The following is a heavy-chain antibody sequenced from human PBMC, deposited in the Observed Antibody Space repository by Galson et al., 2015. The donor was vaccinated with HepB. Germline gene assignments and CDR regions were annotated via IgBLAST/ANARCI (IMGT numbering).Heavy chain of an antibody. J-gene: IGHJ6*02. CDR1: EFILSMYW. CDR3: ARVKRGEWYSFYYYGMDV. V-gene: IGHV3-7*05. CDR2: IKEDGSEK. Sequence: SLRLSCAASEFILSMYWMHWVRQAPGKGLEWVANIKEDGSEKNYVDSVTGRFTISRDNAKNSLYLQMNSLRAEDTAVYYCARVKRGEWYSFYYYGMDVWGRGTTVTVSS. D-gene: IGHD3-10*01.